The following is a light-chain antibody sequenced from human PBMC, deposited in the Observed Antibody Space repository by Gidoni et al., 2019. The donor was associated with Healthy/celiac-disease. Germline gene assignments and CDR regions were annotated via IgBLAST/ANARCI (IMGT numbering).Light chain of an antibody. CDR2: QDS. Sequence: YDLTQPPPASVPPGQTASITCYGDKLGDKYACWYQQKPGRSPVLVIYQDSKRPSGIPERFSGSNSGNTATLTISGTQAMDEADYYCQAWDSSTVVFGGGTKLTVL. V-gene: IGLV3-1*01. CDR1: KLGDKY. J-gene: IGLJ2*01. CDR3: QAWDSSTVV.